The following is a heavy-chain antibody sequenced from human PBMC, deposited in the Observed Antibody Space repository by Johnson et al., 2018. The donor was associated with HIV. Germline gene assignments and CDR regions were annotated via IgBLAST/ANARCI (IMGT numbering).Heavy chain of an antibody. V-gene: IGHV3-11*04. Sequence: QVQLVESGGGLVKPGGSLRLSCTASGFTFSDFYMSWIRQAPGKGLEWLSYISSGGGSIYYADSVKGRFTISRDNAKNSLYLQMNSLRAEDTAVYYCARERQLESSAFDIWGQGTMVTVSS. CDR2: ISSGGGSI. CDR3: ARERQLESSAFDI. CDR1: GFTFSDFY. D-gene: IGHD6-6*01. J-gene: IGHJ3*02.